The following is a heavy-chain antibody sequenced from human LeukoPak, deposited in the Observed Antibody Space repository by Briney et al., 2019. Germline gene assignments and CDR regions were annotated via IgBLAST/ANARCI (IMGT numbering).Heavy chain of an antibody. CDR3: ARDAVVPAADYFDY. J-gene: IGHJ4*02. CDR2: INAGNGNT. Sequence: APVKVSCKASGYTFTSYAMHWVRQAPGQRLEWMGWINAGNGNTKYSQKFQGRVTITRDTSASTAYMELSSLRSEDTAVYYCARDAVVPAADYFDYWGQGTLVTVSS. V-gene: IGHV1-3*01. D-gene: IGHD2-2*01. CDR1: GYTFTSYA.